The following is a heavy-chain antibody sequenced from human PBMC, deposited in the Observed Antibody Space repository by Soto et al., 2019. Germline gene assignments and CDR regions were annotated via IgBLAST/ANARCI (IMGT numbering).Heavy chain of an antibody. D-gene: IGHD5-12*01. Sequence: QITLKESGPTLVKPTQTLTLTCTFSGFSLSTSGVGVGWIRQPPGKALEWLALFYWDDDKRYSPYLKSRLTITKDPSKHQVVLTLTNMYPVYTATYYCAHVYGGYDNFVYWGQGTLVTVSS. CDR3: AHVYGGYDNFVY. CDR2: FYWDDDK. J-gene: IGHJ4*02. V-gene: IGHV2-5*02. CDR1: GFSLSTSGVG.